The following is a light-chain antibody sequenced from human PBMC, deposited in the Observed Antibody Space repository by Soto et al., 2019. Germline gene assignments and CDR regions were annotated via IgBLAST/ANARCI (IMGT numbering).Light chain of an antibody. J-gene: IGLJ3*02. CDR1: SSNIGNNY. Sequence: QSVLTQPPSASATPGQTVTISCSGSSSNIGNNYTYWYQHLPGSAPKLLIYRDKQRPSGVPDRFSGSKSGTSASLAISGLRSEDEGDYYCATWDDSVSGWVFGGGTKVTVL. CDR3: ATWDDSVSGWV. CDR2: RDK. V-gene: IGLV1-47*01.